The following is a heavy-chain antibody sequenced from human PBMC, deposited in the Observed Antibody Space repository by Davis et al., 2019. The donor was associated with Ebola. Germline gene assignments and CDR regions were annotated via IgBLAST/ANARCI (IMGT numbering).Heavy chain of an antibody. J-gene: IGHJ6*02. CDR2: IWYDGSNK. CDR3: ARETVAGNYYYYGMDV. D-gene: IGHD6-19*01. CDR1: GFTFSSYG. Sequence: GGSLRPSCAASGFTFSSYGMHWVRQAPGKGLEWVAVIWYDGSNKYYADSVKGRFTISRDNSKNTLYLQMNSLRVEDTAVYNCARETVAGNYYYYGMDVWGQGTTVTVSS. V-gene: IGHV3-33*01.